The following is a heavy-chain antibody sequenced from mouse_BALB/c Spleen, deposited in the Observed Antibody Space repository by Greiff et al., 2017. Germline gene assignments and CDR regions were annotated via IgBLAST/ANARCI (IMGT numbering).Heavy chain of an antibody. D-gene: IGHD2-2*01. J-gene: IGHJ3*01. Sequence: QVQLQQSGAELVRPGSSVKISCKASGYAFSSYWMNWVKQRPGQGLEWIVQIYPGDGDTNYNGKFKGKATLTADKSSSTAYMQLSSLTSEDSAVYFCARWGLRDAYWGQGTLVTVSA. CDR3: ARWGLRDAY. CDR2: IYPGDGDT. CDR1: GYAFSSYW. V-gene: IGHV1-80*01.